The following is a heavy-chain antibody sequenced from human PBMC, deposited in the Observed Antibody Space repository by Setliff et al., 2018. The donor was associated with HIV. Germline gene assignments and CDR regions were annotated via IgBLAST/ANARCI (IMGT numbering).Heavy chain of an antibody. V-gene: IGHV4-31*03. Sequence: SETLSLTCTVSGGSISSGGYYWSWIRQHPGKGLEWIGYIYYSGSTYYNPSLKSRVTISVDTSKNQFSLKLSSVTAADTAMYYCARQPGRPNAFDIWGQGTMVTVSS. CDR2: IYYSGST. J-gene: IGHJ3*02. D-gene: IGHD2-2*01. CDR3: ARQPGRPNAFDI. CDR1: GGSISSGGYY.